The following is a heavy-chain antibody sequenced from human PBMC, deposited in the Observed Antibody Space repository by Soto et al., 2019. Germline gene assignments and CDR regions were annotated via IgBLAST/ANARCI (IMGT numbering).Heavy chain of an antibody. CDR2: IIPIFGTA. J-gene: IGHJ4*02. D-gene: IGHD6-19*01. CDR1: GGTFSSYA. Sequence: ASVKVSCKASGGTFSSYAISWVRQAPGQGLEWMGGIIPIFGTANYAQKFQGRVTITADESTSTAYMELSSLRSEDTAVYYCARDRAVAGTHPGRFFDYWGQGTLVTVSS. V-gene: IGHV1-69*13. CDR3: ARDRAVAGTHPGRFFDY.